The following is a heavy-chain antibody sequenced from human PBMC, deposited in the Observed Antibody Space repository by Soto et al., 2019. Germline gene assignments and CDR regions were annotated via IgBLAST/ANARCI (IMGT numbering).Heavy chain of an antibody. CDR3: ARDSWTYYYVSSGYPFDY. D-gene: IGHD3-22*01. V-gene: IGHV3-30-3*01. Sequence: GGSLRLSCAASGFTFSSYAMHWARQAPGKGLEWVAVISYDGSNKYYADSVKGRFTISRDNSKNTLYLQMNSLRAEDTAVYYCARDSWTYYYVSSGYPFDYWGPGTLVTVSS. J-gene: IGHJ4*02. CDR1: GFTFSSYA. CDR2: ISYDGSNK.